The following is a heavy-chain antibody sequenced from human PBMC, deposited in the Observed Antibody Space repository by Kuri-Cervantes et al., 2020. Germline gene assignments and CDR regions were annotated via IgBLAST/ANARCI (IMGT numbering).Heavy chain of an antibody. CDR1: GFTFSSYS. D-gene: IGHD3-22*01. CDR3: ARGYDNNVRPCDY. Sequence: GESLKISCAASGFTFSSYSMNWVRQAPGKGLEWVLSISSSSSYIYYADSVKGRFTISRDNAKNSLYLQMNSLRVEDTAVYYCARGYDNNVRPCDYWGQGTRGTVSS. CDR2: ISSSSSYI. V-gene: IGHV3-21*01. J-gene: IGHJ4*02.